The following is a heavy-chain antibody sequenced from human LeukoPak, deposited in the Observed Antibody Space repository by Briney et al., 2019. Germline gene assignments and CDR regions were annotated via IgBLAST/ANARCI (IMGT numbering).Heavy chain of an antibody. V-gene: IGHV4-39*07. D-gene: IGHD2-15*01. CDR3: ARGIVVVVAATPLVNWFDP. J-gene: IGHJ5*02. CDR1: GGSISSSSYY. Sequence: SETLSLTCTVSGGSISSSSYYWGWIRQPPGKGLEWIGSISYSGTTYYNPSLKSRVTISVDTSKNQFSLKLSSVTAADTAVYYCARGIVVVVAATPLVNWFDPWGQGTLVTVSS. CDR2: ISYSGTT.